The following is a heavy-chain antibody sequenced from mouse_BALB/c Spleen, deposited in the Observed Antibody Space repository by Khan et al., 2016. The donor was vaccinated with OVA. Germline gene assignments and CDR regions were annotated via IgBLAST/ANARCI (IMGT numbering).Heavy chain of an antibody. V-gene: IGHV3-2*02. Sequence: EVQLVESEPGLVKPSQSLSLTCTVTGYSFTSGYGWNWIRQFPGNKLEWMGYISYSGSPNYNPSLKSRISITRDTSKNQFSLQLNSVTTEDTATYYCARTARIKYWGQGTTLTVSS. CDR2: ISYSGSP. J-gene: IGHJ2*01. D-gene: IGHD1-2*01. CDR3: ARTARIKY. CDR1: GYSFTSGYG.